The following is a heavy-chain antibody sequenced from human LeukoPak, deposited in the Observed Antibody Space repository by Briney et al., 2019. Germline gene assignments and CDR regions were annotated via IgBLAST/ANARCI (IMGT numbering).Heavy chain of an antibody. CDR1: GFTFRIHW. J-gene: IGHJ4*02. D-gene: IGHD4-11*01. CDR3: ARDQRVTGRPDIDY. Sequence: GGSLTLSCAPSGFTFRIHWMHWVRQTPGKGLVWVSHISSDGRSTTYADSVQGRFTISRDKAKNTLYLHMNNLRAEDTAMYYCARDQRVTGRPDIDYWGQGTLVIVSS. V-gene: IGHV3-74*03. CDR2: ISSDGRST.